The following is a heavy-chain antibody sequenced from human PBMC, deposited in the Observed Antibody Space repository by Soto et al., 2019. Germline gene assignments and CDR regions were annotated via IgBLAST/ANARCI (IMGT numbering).Heavy chain of an antibody. V-gene: IGHV3-23*01. J-gene: IGHJ5*02. Sequence: GGSLRLSCAASGFTFASYAMAWVRQAPGKGVEWVSGIDAGGGRTYYADSVKGRFTISRDNSRNTLFLQMDNLRVEDTAVYYCAKTMARLGGYDMNWLAPWGQGTMVTVSS. D-gene: IGHD5-12*01. CDR1: GFTFASYA. CDR3: AKTMARLGGYDMNWLAP. CDR2: IDAGGGRT.